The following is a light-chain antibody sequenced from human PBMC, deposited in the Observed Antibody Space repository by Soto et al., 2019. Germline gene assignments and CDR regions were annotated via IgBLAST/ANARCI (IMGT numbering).Light chain of an antibody. CDR1: QSVSSSY. CDR2: GAS. V-gene: IGKV3-20*01. CDR3: QQYGSSGT. Sequence: IGLTQYTCTLSLSPGERSTLSCRASQSVSSSYLAWYQQKPGQAPRLLIYGASNRATGIPDRFSGSGSGTDFTLTISRLEPEDFAVYYCQQYGSSGTFGQGTKVAIK. J-gene: IGKJ1*01.